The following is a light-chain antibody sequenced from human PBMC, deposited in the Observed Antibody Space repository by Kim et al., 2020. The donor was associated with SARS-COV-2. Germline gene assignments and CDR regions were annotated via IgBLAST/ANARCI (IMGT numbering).Light chain of an antibody. CDR1: QDLGNS. CDR2: DAS. V-gene: IGKV1-33*01. CDR3: LQFDNLPFT. J-gene: IGKJ3*01. Sequence: ASVGDRVTITCQASQDLGNSLNWYQQKPGRAPNLLIYDASNLQTGVPSRFSGSGSGINFTFTINSLQPEDIATYYCLQFDNLPFTFGPGTKVDIK.